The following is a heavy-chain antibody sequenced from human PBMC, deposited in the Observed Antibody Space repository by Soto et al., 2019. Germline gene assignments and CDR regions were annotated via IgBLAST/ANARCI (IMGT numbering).Heavy chain of an antibody. D-gene: IGHD6-19*01. CDR2: IRGSGDST. CDR3: AKETSSGWRLDY. CDR1: GFTYSTYA. J-gene: IGHJ4*02. V-gene: IGHV3-23*01. Sequence: EVRLLESGGGLVQRGGSLRLSCAASGFTYSTYAMNWVRQAPGKGLEWVAGIRGSGDSTYYADSVKSGFTVSRDNSKNTLYLQMNRLRAEDTAVFYCAKETSSGWRLDYWGQGTLVTVSS.